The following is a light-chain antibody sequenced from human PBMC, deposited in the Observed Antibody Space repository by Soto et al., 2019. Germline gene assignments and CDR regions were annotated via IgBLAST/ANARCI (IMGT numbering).Light chain of an antibody. V-gene: IGKV3-20*01. CDR1: QSVSSSY. CDR2: SVY. CDR3: QQYNSSPTWT. Sequence: EIVLTQSPGTLSVFSGERRTPPRTSSQSVSSSYLAWYQQKPGQAHRLLIYSVYSGATGIPDRFIGSGSGTDFTLTISRLEPEDFAVYYGQQYNSSPTWTVGQGNKGEIK. J-gene: IGKJ1*01.